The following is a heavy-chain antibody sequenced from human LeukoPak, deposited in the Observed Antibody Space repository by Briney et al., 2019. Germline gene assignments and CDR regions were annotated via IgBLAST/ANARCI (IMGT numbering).Heavy chain of an antibody. CDR2: INHSGST. CDR3: ARGSGGNSGYYYYGMDV. D-gene: IGHD4-23*01. Sequence: SETLSLTCAVYGGSFSGYYWSWIRQPPGKGLEWIGEINHSGSTNYNPSLKSRVTMSVDTSKNQFSLKLSSVTAADTAVYYCARGSGGNSGYYYYGMDVWGQGTTVTVSS. V-gene: IGHV4-34*01. J-gene: IGHJ6*02. CDR1: GGSFSGYY.